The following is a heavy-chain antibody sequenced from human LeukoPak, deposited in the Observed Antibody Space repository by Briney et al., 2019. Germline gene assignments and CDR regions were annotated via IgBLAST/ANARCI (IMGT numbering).Heavy chain of an antibody. CDR2: IKQDGSEK. Sequence: GGSLRLSCAASGFTFSTYWMSWVRQAPGKGLELGANIKQDGSEKYYVDSVKGRFSISRDNAKNSLYLEMNSLRAEDTAVYYCARALVGDGASAYWGQGTLVTVSS. CDR1: GFTFSTYW. D-gene: IGHD4/OR15-4a*01. CDR3: ARALVGDGASAY. J-gene: IGHJ4*02. V-gene: IGHV3-7*05.